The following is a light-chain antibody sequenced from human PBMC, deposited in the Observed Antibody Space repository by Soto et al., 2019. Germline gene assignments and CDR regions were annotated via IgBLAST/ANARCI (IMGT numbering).Light chain of an antibody. CDR1: QNIGTY. J-gene: IGKJ4*01. V-gene: IGKV1-39*01. Sequence: DIQVTQSPTSLSASVADRVTVSCRASQNIGTYLKWYQQKSGKAPKVLISDASVLQSGVPSRFSGSGSGTDFTLTISSLQPEDYATYYCQQSYSIPLTSCGGTNVDI. CDR3: QQSYSIPLT. CDR2: DAS.